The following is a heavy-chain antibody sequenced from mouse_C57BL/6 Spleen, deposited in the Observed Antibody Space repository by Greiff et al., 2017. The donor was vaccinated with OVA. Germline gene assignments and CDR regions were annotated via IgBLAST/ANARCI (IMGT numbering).Heavy chain of an antibody. CDR3: ASLRDYYAMDY. Sequence: EVMLVESGGGLVQPGGSLSLSCAASGFTFTDYYMSWVRQPPGKALEWLGFIRNKANGYTTEYSASVQGRFTISRDNSQSILYLQMTPLRAEDCANYYCASLRDYYAMDYWGQGTSVTVSS. CDR2: IRNKANGYTT. J-gene: IGHJ4*01. CDR1: GFTFTDYY. V-gene: IGHV7-3*01.